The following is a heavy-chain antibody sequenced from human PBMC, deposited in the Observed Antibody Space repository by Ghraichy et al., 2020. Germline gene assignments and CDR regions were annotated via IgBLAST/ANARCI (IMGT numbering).Heavy chain of an antibody. CDR2: INHSGST. J-gene: IGHJ6*02. V-gene: IGHV4-34*01. CDR3: VGLKRGNYYYYYYGMDV. CDR1: GGSFSGYY. Sequence: SETLSLTCAVYGGSFSGYYWSWIRQPPGKGLEWIGEINHSGSTNYNPSLKSRVTISVDTSKNQFSLKLSSVTAADTAVYYCVGLKRGNYYYYYYGMDVWGQGTTVTVSS. D-gene: IGHD5-24*01.